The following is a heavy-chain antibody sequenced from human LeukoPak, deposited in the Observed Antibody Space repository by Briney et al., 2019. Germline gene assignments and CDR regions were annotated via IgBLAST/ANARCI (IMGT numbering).Heavy chain of an antibody. Sequence: SETLSLTCTVSGGSISSYYWSWIRQPPGKGLEWIGSIYYSGSTYYNPSLKSRVTISVDTSKNQFSLKLSSVTAADTAVYYCARQAAATPPGDYWGQGTLVTVSS. CDR3: ARQAAATPPGDY. J-gene: IGHJ4*02. CDR1: GGSISSYY. D-gene: IGHD6-13*01. CDR2: IYYSGST. V-gene: IGHV4-59*05.